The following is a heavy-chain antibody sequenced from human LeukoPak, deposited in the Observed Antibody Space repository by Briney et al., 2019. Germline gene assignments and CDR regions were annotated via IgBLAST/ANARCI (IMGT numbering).Heavy chain of an antibody. D-gene: IGHD3-9*01. Sequence: GGSLRLSCAASGFTFSSYWMSWVRQAPGKGLEWVANIKQDGSEKYYVDSVKGRFTISRDNAKNSLYLQMNSLRAEDTAVYYCARGGTCYDILTGYYTAWYFDYWGQGTLVTVSS. V-gene: IGHV3-7*04. J-gene: IGHJ4*02. CDR2: IKQDGSEK. CDR3: ARGGTCYDILTGYYTAWYFDY. CDR1: GFTFSSYW.